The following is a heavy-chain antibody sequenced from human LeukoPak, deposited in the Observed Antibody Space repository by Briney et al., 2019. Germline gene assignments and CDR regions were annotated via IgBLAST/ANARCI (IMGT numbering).Heavy chain of an antibody. Sequence: QSGGSLRLSCAASGFTFSSYAMSWVRQAPGKGLEWVSAISGSGGSTYYADSVKGRFTISRDNSKNTLYLQMNSLRAEDTAVYYCAKRCSRFGDPHDAFDIWGQGTMVTVSS. D-gene: IGHD3-10*01. CDR1: GFTFSSYA. CDR3: AKRCSRFGDPHDAFDI. J-gene: IGHJ3*02. CDR2: ISGSGGST. V-gene: IGHV3-23*01.